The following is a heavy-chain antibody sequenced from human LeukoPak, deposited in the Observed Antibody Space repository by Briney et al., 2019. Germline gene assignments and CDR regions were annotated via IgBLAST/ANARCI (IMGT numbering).Heavy chain of an antibody. CDR1: GFTFSSYG. CDR3: ARDGRGARRGWFDP. CDR2: IWYDGSNK. D-gene: IGHD3-10*01. Sequence: PGRSLRLSCAASGFTFSSYGMHWVRQAPGKGLEWVAVIWYDGSNKYYADSVKGRFTISRDNSKNTLYLQMTSLRAEDTAVYYCARDGRGARRGWFDPWGQGTLVTVSS. V-gene: IGHV3-33*01. J-gene: IGHJ5*02.